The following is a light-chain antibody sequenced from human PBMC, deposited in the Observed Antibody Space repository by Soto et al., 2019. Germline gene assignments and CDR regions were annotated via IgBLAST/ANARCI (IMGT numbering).Light chain of an antibody. Sequence: EIVMTQSPATLSVSPGERATLSCRASQSLSSNLAWYQQRPGQAPRLLIYGASTRATGIPARFSGSGSGTEFTLTISSLQSEDFAVYYCQQYNNWPRTFGQGTRWIS. J-gene: IGKJ1*01. CDR3: QQYNNWPRT. V-gene: IGKV3-15*01. CDR1: QSLSSN. CDR2: GAS.